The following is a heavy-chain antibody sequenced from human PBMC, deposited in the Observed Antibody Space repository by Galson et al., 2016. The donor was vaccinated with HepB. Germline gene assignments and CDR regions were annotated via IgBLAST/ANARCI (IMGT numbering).Heavy chain of an antibody. CDR1: GYTFTNYW. Sequence: QSGAEVKKPGESLRISCQASGYTFTNYWISWVRHLPGKRLEWMGRIDPSDSYTSYSPSFQGHVTISVDKSFSTAYLQWSSLKASDTAIYFCARIASGGSGSYRYFWGQGTQVTVTS. D-gene: IGHD3-10*01. CDR3: ARIASGGSGSYRYF. J-gene: IGHJ4*02. CDR2: IDPSDSYT. V-gene: IGHV5-10-1*01.